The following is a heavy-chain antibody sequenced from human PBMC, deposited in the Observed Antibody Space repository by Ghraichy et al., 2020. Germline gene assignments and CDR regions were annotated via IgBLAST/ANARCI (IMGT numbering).Heavy chain of an antibody. J-gene: IGHJ3*02. Sequence: TCAASGFTFSSYGMHWVRQAPGKGLEWVAVISYDGSNKYYADSVKGRFTISRDNSKNTLYLQMNSLRAEDTAVYYCAKGWSAVAKDAFDIWGQGTMVTVSS. CDR2: ISYDGSNK. D-gene: IGHD6-19*01. CDR1: GFTFSSYG. CDR3: AKGWSAVAKDAFDI. V-gene: IGHV3-30*18.